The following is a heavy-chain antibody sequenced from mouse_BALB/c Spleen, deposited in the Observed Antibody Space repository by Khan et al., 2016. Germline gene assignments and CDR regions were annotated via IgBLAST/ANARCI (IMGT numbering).Heavy chain of an antibody. J-gene: IGHJ2*01. Sequence: EVKLEVSGPGLVKPSQSLSLTCTVTGYSITSDYAWNWIRQFPGNKLEWMGYISYSGRTSYNPSLKSRISITRDTSKNQFFLQLNSVTTEDTATYYWARWVRRGNFDYWGHGTTLTVSS. CDR1: GYSITSDYA. D-gene: IGHD2-14*01. CDR2: ISYSGRT. V-gene: IGHV3-2*02. CDR3: ARWVRRGNFDY.